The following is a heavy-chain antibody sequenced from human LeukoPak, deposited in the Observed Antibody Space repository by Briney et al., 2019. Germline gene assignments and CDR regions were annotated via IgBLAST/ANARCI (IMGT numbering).Heavy chain of an antibody. CDR3: ARKGIAAAGTVSPFDP. CDR1: GFTFSSYS. J-gene: IGHJ5*02. D-gene: IGHD6-13*01. Sequence: GGSLRLSCAASGFTFSSYSMNWVRQAPGKGLEWVSSISSSSSYIYYADSVKGRFTISRDNAKNSLYLQMNSLRAEDTAVYYCARKGIAAAGTVSPFDPWGQGTLVTVSS. V-gene: IGHV3-21*01. CDR2: ISSSSSYI.